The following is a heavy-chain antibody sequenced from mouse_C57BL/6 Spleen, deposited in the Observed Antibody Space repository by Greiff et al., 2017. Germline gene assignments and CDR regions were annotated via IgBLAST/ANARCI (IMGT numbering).Heavy chain of an antibody. V-gene: IGHV1-80*01. J-gene: IGHJ3*01. Sequence: QVQLQQSGAELVKPGASVKISCKASGYAFSSYWMNWVKQRPGKGLEWIGQIYPGDGGTNYNGKFKGKATLTADKASSTAYMQLSSLTSEDSAVYFGASSRQLRLGGFAYWGQGTLVTVSA. CDR2: IYPGDGGT. D-gene: IGHD3-2*02. CDR1: GYAFSSYW. CDR3: ASSRQLRLGGFAY.